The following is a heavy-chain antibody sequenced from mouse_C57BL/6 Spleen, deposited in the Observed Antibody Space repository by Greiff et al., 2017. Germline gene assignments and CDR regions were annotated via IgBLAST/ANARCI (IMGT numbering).Heavy chain of an antibody. J-gene: IGHJ2*01. CDR1: GFTFTSYA. CDR3: TRAGTYYFDY. Sequence: EVQRVQSGDGLVKPGGSLKLSCAASGFTFTSYAMSWVRQTPEKRLEWVAYISSGGDYTYYADTVKGRFTISRDNARNTLYLQMSSRTSEDTAMYYCTRAGTYYFDYWGQGTTLTVSS. CDR2: ISSGGDYT. V-gene: IGHV5-9-1*02. D-gene: IGHD4-1*01.